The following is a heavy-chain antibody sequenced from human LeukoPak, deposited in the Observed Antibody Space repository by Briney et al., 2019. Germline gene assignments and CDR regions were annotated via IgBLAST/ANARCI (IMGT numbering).Heavy chain of an antibody. J-gene: IGHJ4*01. CDR3: ARGVDWGSIYYFDY. CDR1: GFTLSSYW. CDR2: IKQDGSEK. Sequence: GGSLRLSCAASGFTLSSYWMSWVRQAPGKGLEWVANIKQDGSEKYYVDSVKGRFTISRENAKNSPYLQMNSVRAEDTAVYYCARGVDWGSIYYFDYWGHRTLVTASS. D-gene: IGHD3/OR15-3a*01. V-gene: IGHV3-7*01.